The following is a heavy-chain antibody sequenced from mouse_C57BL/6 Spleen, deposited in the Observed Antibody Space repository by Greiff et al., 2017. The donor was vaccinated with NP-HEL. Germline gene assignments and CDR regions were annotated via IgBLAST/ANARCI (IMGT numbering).Heavy chain of an antibody. V-gene: IGHV14-4*01. CDR3: TTGYGSSLPYAMDY. Sequence: EVKLQESGAELVRPGASVKLSCTASGFNIKDDYMHWVKQRPEQGLEWIGWIDPENGDTEYASKFQGKATITADTSSNTAYLQLSSLTSEDTAVYYCTTGYGSSLPYAMDYWGQGTSVTVSS. J-gene: IGHJ4*01. CDR1: GFNIKDDY. CDR2: IDPENGDT. D-gene: IGHD1-1*01.